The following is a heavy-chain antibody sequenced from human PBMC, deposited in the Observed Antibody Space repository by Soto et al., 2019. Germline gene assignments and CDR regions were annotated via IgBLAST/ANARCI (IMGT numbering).Heavy chain of an antibody. V-gene: IGHV5-10-1*01. J-gene: IGHJ4*02. D-gene: IGHD6-13*01. CDR1: GYSFTSYW. CDR2: IDPSDSYT. Sequence: PGESLKISCKGSGYSFTSYWISWVRQMPGKGLEWMGWIDPSDSYTNYSPSFQGHVTISADKSISTAYLQWSSLKASDTAMYYCARHDIAAADDWGQGTLVTVSS. CDR3: ARHDIAAADD.